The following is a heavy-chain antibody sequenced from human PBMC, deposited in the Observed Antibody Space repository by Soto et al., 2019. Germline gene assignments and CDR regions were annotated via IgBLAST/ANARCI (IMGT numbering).Heavy chain of an antibody. J-gene: IGHJ4*02. D-gene: IGHD3-22*01. CDR3: TTAVRDSSPWCDN. V-gene: IGHV3-15*01. CDR2: IKSNVDGGTA. CDR1: GITFSSTW. Sequence: PGGPLRLSCAASGITFSSTWMSWVRQAPGKGLEWVGRIKSNVDGGTADYAPPVRGRFTISRDDSKTTLYLQMDSLRIEDTAVYYCTTAVRDSSPWCDNWGQGTLVTVSS.